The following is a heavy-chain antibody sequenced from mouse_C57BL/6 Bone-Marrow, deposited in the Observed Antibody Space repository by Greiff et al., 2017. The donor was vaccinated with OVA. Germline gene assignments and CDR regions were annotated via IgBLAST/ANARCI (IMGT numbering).Heavy chain of an antibody. Sequence: QVQLQQPGAELVKPGASVKLSCKASGYTFTSYWMHWVKQRPGQGLEWIGMIHPNSGSTNYNEKFKSKATLTVDKSSSTAYMQISSLTSEDSAVYYCARRLCLRRYYFDYWGQGTTLTVSS. CDR3: ARRLCLRRYYFDY. CDR1: GYTFTSYW. D-gene: IGHD1-1*01. CDR2: IHPNSGST. J-gene: IGHJ2*01. V-gene: IGHV1-64*01.